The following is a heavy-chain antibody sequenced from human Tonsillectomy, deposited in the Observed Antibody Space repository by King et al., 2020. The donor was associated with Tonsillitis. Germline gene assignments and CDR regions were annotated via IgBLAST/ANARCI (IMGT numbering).Heavy chain of an antibody. J-gene: IGHJ5*02. V-gene: IGHV3-43*02. CDR3: AARYYYDSSGPLRFDP. Sequence: VQLVESGGGVVQPGGSLRLSCAASGFTFADYAMHWVRQAPGKGLEWISLISGDDGSTYYADSVKGRFTFSRDISKNSLYLQMNSLRTEDTALYYCAARYYYDSSGPLRFDPWGEGTLVTVSS. CDR1: GFTFADYA. CDR2: ISGDDGST. D-gene: IGHD3-22*01.